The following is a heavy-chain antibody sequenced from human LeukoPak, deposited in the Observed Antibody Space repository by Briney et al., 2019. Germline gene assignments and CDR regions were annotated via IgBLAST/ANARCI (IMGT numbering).Heavy chain of an antibody. J-gene: IGHJ4*02. CDR2: IYYRGTT. CDR3: AGFPNWNNPVY. Sequence: SQTLSLTCSVPGASISSGNYFWSWIRQSPGKGLEWIGYIYYRGTTYYNPSLKSRVIISEDSSKSQFSLELTSVTAADTAVYYCAGFPNWNNPVYWGQGTLVTVSS. CDR1: GASISSGNYF. V-gene: IGHV4-30-4*08. D-gene: IGHD1/OR15-1a*01.